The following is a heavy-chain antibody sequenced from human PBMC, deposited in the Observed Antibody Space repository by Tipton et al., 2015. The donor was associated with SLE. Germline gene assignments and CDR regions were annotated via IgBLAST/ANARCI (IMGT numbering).Heavy chain of an antibody. V-gene: IGHV4-39*07. D-gene: IGHD3-9*01. J-gene: IGHJ4*02. CDR1: GGSISSSSYY. CDR2: IYYSGST. Sequence: LRLSCTVSGGSISSSSYYWGWIRQPPGKGLEWIGSIYYSGSTYYNPSLKSRVTISVDTSKNQFSLKLSSVTAADTAVYYCASYVLRYFDWSFDYWGQGTLVTVSS. CDR3: ASYVLRYFDWSFDY.